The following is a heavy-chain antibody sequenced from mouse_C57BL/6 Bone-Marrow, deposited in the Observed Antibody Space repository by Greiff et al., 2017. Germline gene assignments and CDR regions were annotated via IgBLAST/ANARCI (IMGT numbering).Heavy chain of an antibody. CDR1: GYTFTSYW. D-gene: IGHD1-1*01. Sequence: QVQLQQPGAELVRPGSSVKLSCKASGYTFTSYWMHWVKQRPIQGLEWIGNIDPSDSETHYNQKFKDKATLTVDKSSSTAYMQLSSLTSEDSAVYYCARRDYGRSLDYWGQGTTLTVSS. J-gene: IGHJ2*01. V-gene: IGHV1-52*01. CDR3: ARRDYGRSLDY. CDR2: IDPSDSET.